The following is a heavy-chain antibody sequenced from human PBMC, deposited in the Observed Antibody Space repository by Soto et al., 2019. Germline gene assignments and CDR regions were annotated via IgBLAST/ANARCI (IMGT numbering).Heavy chain of an antibody. CDR1: GYTLTSDG. J-gene: IGHJ4*02. Sequence: ASVKGACKTSGYTLTSDGIGWGRQANGQGLEWMGWISAYNGNTNYAQKLQGRVTMTTDTSTSTAYMELRSLRSDDTAVYYCMRDHGSLVPTDYWGQGTLVTVSS. D-gene: IGHD3-10*01. V-gene: IGHV1-18*01. CDR2: ISAYNGNT. CDR3: MRDHGSLVPTDY.